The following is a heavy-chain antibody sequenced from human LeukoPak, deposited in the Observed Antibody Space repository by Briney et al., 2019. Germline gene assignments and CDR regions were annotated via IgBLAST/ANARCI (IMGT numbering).Heavy chain of an antibody. CDR3: ARTRREYQLLSFDY. CDR2: IYHSGSS. CDR1: GYSISSGYY. V-gene: IGHV4-38-2*01. Sequence: KPSETLSLTCAVSGYSISSGYYWGWIRQPPGKGLEWIGRIYHSGSSYYNPSLKSRVTISVDTCKNQSSLKLSSVPAADTAVYYCARTRREYQLLSFDYWGQGTLVTVSS. D-gene: IGHD2-2*01. J-gene: IGHJ4*02.